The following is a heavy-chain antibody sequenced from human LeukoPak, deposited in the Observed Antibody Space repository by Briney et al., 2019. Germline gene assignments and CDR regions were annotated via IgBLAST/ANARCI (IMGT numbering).Heavy chain of an antibody. CDR2: IYPGDSDT. CDR3: ARGTTVTTFDP. V-gene: IGHV5-51*01. D-gene: IGHD4-17*01. J-gene: IGHJ5*02. CDR1: GYSFTNYW. Sequence: GESLKISCKGSGYSFTNYWIGWVRHLPGQGPEWMGFIYPGDSDTRYSPSFQGQVTISADKSISTAYLQWSSLKASDTAMYYCARGTTVTTFDPWGQGTLVTVSS.